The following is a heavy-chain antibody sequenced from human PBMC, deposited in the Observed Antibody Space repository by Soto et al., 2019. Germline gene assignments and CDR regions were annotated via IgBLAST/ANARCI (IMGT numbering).Heavy chain of an antibody. CDR1: GFIIRATA. D-gene: IGHD1-26*01. Sequence: EVQPVESGGGLVQPGGSLKLSCAASGFIIRATAMHWIRQAPGKGLEWVGRIAYDVENYAATYAASVKGRFTLSRDESKNAAYLQMNGLESEDTAIYYCAKYSGTSTIPAALGQGTLVTVSS. V-gene: IGHV3-73*02. J-gene: IGHJ5*02. CDR3: AKYSGTSTIPAA. CDR2: IAYDVENYAA.